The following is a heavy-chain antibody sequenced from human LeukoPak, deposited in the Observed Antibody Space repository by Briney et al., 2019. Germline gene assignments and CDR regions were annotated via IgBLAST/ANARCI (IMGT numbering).Heavy chain of an antibody. V-gene: IGHV3-9*01. Sequence: PGRSLRLSCAASGFTFDDYAMHWVRQAPGKGLEWVSGISWNSGSIGYADSVKGRFTISRDNAKNSLYLQMNSLRAEDTALYYCAKDIGYYYDSSGYFDYWGQGTLVTVSS. CDR1: GFTFDDYA. J-gene: IGHJ4*02. CDR3: AKDIGYYYDSSGYFDY. D-gene: IGHD3-22*01. CDR2: ISWNSGSI.